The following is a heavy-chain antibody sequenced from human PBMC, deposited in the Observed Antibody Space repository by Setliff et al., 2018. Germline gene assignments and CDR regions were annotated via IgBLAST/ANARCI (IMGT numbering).Heavy chain of an antibody. CDR2: ISYSGGV. CDR3: ARDNTILGATDY. V-gene: IGHV4-39*07. J-gene: IGHJ4*02. D-gene: IGHD1-26*01. CDR1: GVTIGGNNYYY. Sequence: PSETLSLTCSLSGVTIGGNNYYYWAWIRQPPGKGLEWIGTISYSGGVFYNPSLKSRVAISVDTSRNQFSLNLTSVTAADTALYFCARDNTILGATDYWGQGALVTVSS.